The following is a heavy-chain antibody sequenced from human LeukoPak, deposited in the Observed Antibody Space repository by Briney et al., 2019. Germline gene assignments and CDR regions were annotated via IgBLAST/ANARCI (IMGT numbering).Heavy chain of an antibody. CDR3: ARRYCSGGSCIPDD. J-gene: IGHJ4*02. D-gene: IGHD2-15*01. Sequence: ASVKVSCKASGYTFTDYNVYWVRQAPGQGPEWMGWIQPKSGGTIYAQRVQGRVTMTRDRSISTAYMELSSLRYDDTAVYYCARRYCSGGSCIPDDWGQGTLVTVSS. V-gene: IGHV1-2*02. CDR1: GYTFTDYN. CDR2: IQPKSGGT.